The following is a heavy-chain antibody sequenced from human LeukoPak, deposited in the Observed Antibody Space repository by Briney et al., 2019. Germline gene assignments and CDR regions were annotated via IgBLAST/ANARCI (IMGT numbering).Heavy chain of an antibody. Sequence: SQTLSLTCTVSGGSISSGSYYWSWIRQPAGKGLEWIGRIYTSGSTNYNPSLKSRVTMSVDTSKNQFSLKLSSVTAADTAVYYCARGYGYDYYFDYWGQGTLVTVSS. CDR3: ARGYGYDYYFDY. CDR2: IYTSGST. J-gene: IGHJ4*02. CDR1: GGSISSGSYY. V-gene: IGHV4-61*02. D-gene: IGHD5-12*01.